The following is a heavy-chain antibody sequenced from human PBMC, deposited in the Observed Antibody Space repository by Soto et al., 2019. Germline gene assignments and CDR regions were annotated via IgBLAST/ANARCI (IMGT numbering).Heavy chain of an antibody. J-gene: IGHJ4*02. CDR3: AKAPLRFADY. D-gene: IGHD4-17*01. Sequence: EVQLWDSGGGLVQPGGSLRLSCAASGFTFSNYAMSWVRQAPWKGLEWVSAISGSGDSTYYADSVKGRFTISRDNSKNTLYLQMNSLRAEDTAIYYCAKAPLRFADYWGQGTLVTVSS. CDR2: ISGSGDST. V-gene: IGHV3-23*01. CDR1: GFTFSNYA.